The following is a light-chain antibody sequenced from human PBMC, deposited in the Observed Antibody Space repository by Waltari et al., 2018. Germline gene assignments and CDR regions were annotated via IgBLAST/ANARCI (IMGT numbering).Light chain of an antibody. CDR2: GAS. V-gene: IGKV3-20*01. Sequence: EIVLTQSPGTLSLSQGERATLSCRASQSVRSSYLAWYQQRPGQAPRLLIYGASIRATDIPDRFSGSGSGTDFTLTISRLEPEDFAVYYCQQYGSSLWTFGQGTKVEIK. J-gene: IGKJ1*01. CDR3: QQYGSSLWT. CDR1: QSVRSSY.